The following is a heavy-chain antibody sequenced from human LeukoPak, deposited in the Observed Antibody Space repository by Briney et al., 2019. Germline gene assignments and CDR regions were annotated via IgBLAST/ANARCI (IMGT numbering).Heavy chain of an antibody. CDR3: ARPPSTYYYDRSGYHYAYFQH. CDR1: GGTFSSYA. CDR2: IIPILGMA. J-gene: IGHJ1*01. Sequence: SVKVSCKASGGTFSSYAISWVRQAPGQGLEWMGRIIPILGMANYAQKFQGRVTITADKSTSTAYMELSSLRSEDTAVYYCARPPSTYYYDRSGYHYAYFQHWGQGTLVTVSS. V-gene: IGHV1-69*04. D-gene: IGHD3-22*01.